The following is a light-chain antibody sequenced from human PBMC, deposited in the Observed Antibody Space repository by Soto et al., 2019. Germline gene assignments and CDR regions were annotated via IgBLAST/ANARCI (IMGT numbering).Light chain of an antibody. CDR2: GAS. V-gene: IGKV3-11*01. J-gene: IGKJ1*01. CDR3: QHRFNWPWT. Sequence: EIVLTQSPATLSLSPVEIATLFCKASQRVSSNLAWYQQKPGKAPRLLIYGASTRATGIPARFSGSGSGTEFTLTISSLEPEDFAVYFCQHRFNWPWTFGQGTKGDIK. CDR1: QRVSSN.